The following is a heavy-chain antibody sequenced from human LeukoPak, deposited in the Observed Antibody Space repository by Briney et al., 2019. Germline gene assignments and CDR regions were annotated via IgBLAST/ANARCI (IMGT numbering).Heavy chain of an antibody. CDR3: AKWPEGAMDYFDY. Sequence: GGSLRLSCSASGFTFSNYAMNWFRQAPVKGLEWVSAISGDGTRTYYADSVKGRFTISRDNSKNTLYLEMSSLRVEDTAIYYCAKWPEGAMDYFDYWGQGTLVTVSS. CDR1: GFTFSNYA. J-gene: IGHJ4*02. D-gene: IGHD3-16*01. V-gene: IGHV3-23*01. CDR2: ISGDGTRT.